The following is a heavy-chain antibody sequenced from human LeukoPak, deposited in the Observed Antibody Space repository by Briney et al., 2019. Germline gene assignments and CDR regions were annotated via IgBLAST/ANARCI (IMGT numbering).Heavy chain of an antibody. J-gene: IGHJ4*02. CDR1: GFTFSGYA. CDR2: ITGSGTST. V-gene: IGHV3-23*01. Sequence: GGSLRLSCAGSGFTFSGYAMNWVRQAPGKGLEWVSAITGSGTSTYYADSVRGRFTIARDNSKNTLYLHMNSLRAEDTAVYYCAKGKMTTVFFDYWGQGTLVTVSS. D-gene: IGHD4-17*01. CDR3: AKGKMTTVFFDY.